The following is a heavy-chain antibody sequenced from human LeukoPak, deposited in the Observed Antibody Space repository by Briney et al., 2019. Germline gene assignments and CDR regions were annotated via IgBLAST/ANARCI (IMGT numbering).Heavy chain of an antibody. CDR1: GFTVSSDY. Sequence: VGSLRLSCAASGFTVSSDYMSWVRQAPGKGLEWVSVIYSGGSTYYADSVKGRFTISRDNSKNTLYLQMNSLRAEDTAVYYCASGSGSYRTPYYYMDVWGTGTTVTVS. CDR3: ASGSGSYRTPYYYMDV. CDR2: IYSGGST. D-gene: IGHD3-10*01. V-gene: IGHV3-53*01. J-gene: IGHJ6*03.